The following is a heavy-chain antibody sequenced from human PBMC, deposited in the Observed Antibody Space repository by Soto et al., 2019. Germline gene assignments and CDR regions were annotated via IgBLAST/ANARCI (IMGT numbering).Heavy chain of an antibody. V-gene: IGHV4-31*03. CDR3: ARYRGDYVPYFDY. CDR1: GGSISSGGYY. D-gene: IGHD4-17*01. CDR2: IYYSGST. J-gene: IGHJ4*02. Sequence: SETLSLTCTVSGGSISSGGYYWSWIRQHPGKGLEWIGYIYYSGSTYYNPSLKSRVTISVDTSKNQFSLKLSSVTAADTAVYYCARYRGDYVPYFDYWGQGTLVTVS.